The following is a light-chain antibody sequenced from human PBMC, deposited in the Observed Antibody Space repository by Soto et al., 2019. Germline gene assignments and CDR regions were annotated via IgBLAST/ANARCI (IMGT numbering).Light chain of an antibody. V-gene: IGKV3-15*01. Sequence: EIVMTQSPATLSVSPGERATLSCRASQSLSSNLAWYQKKPGQAPRLLIYGASTRATGVPARFSGSGSGTEFTLTISRLQSEDFAVYYCQQYNNWWTFGEGTKVEI. CDR3: QQYNNWWT. J-gene: IGKJ1*01. CDR2: GAS. CDR1: QSLSSN.